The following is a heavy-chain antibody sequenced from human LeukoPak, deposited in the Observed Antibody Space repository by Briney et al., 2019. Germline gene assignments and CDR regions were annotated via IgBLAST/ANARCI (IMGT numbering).Heavy chain of an antibody. CDR3: TRELTSGYFDS. Sequence: PGGSLRLSCAASGFTFSSYPMHWVRQAPGRGLEWVAVISYDGSNKYYADSVKGRFTVPRDNSKNTLYLEMNGLRAEDTAVFYCTRELTSGYFDSWGQGTLVTVSS. CDR1: GFTFSSYP. J-gene: IGHJ4*02. D-gene: IGHD6-6*01. CDR2: ISYDGSNK. V-gene: IGHV3-30-3*01.